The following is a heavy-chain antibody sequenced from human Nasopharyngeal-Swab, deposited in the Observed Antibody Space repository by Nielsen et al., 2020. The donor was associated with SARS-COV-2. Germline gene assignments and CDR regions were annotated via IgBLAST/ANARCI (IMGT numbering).Heavy chain of an antibody. D-gene: IGHD6-19*01. V-gene: IGHV3-21*04. Sequence: GGSLRLSCAASGFTFSNYNMNWVRQAPGKGLEWVSSISSSSSYVYYADSVKGRFTISRDNSKNTLYLQMNSLRAEDTAVYYCARDAHIAVAGTPSYGMDVWGQGTTVTVSS. CDR3: ARDAHIAVAGTPSYGMDV. CDR1: GFTFSNYN. J-gene: IGHJ6*02. CDR2: ISSSSSYV.